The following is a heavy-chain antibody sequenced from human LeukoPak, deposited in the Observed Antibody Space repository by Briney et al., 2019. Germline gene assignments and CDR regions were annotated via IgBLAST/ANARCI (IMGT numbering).Heavy chain of an antibody. Sequence: KPGQSLTLSCTGSGYIFTSYWIGWVRQMPGKGLEWLAIIYPGDSDTTYSPSFKGQVTISADKSISTAYLQWSSLKASDTAMYYCARVGGSGSYHYADAFDGWGQGTTVT. CDR1: GYIFTSYW. CDR2: IYPGDSDT. CDR3: ARVGGSGSYHYADAFDG. D-gene: IGHD1-26*01. V-gene: IGHV5-51*03. J-gene: IGHJ3*01.